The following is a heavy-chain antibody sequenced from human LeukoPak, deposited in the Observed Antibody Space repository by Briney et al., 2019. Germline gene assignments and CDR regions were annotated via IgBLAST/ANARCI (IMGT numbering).Heavy chain of an antibody. Sequence: PGRSLRLSCAASGFIFSNYAMYWVRQAPGKGLEWVAVISYDGSNKYYADSVKGRFTISRDNSKNTLYLQMDSLRAEDTAVYYCARGAPPDYWGQGTLVTVSS. CDR2: ISYDGSNK. CDR3: ARGAPPDY. J-gene: IGHJ4*02. V-gene: IGHV3-30-3*01. CDR1: GFIFSNYA. D-gene: IGHD3-16*01.